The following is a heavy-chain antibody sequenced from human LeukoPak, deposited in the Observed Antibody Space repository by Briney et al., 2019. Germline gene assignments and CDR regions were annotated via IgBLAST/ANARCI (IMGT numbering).Heavy chain of an antibody. CDR1: GGTFTSYA. CDR2: IIPILGIA. CDR3: ARDQDWGSGDAFDI. D-gene: IGHD7-27*01. Sequence: SVKVSCKASGGTFTSYAISWVRQAPGQGLEWMGRIIPILGIANYAQKFQGRVTMTRDTSTSTVYMELSSLRSEDTAVYYCARDQDWGSGDAFDIWGQGTMVTVSS. V-gene: IGHV1-69*04. J-gene: IGHJ3*02.